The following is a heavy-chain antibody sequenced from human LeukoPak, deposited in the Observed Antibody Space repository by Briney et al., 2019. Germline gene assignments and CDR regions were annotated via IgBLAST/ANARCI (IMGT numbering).Heavy chain of an antibody. J-gene: IGHJ4*02. V-gene: IGHV1-18*01. CDR3: ARVYGNYYDSSTYYSFDY. CDR2: TTSYNANA. D-gene: IGHD3-22*01. CDR1: GYTLTSYG. Sequence: ASVKVSCKASGYTLTSYGITWARQAPGQGLEWMGWTTSYNANANYAQKFQDRVTMTTDSSTNTAYMDLRSLKSDDTAIYYCARVYGNYYDSSTYYSFDYWGQGTPVTVSS.